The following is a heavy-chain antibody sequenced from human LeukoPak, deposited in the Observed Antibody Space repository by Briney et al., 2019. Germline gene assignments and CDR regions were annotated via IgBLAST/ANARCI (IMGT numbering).Heavy chain of an antibody. D-gene: IGHD5-12*01. CDR1: GGSFSGYY. V-gene: IGHV4-34*01. CDR2: INHRGST. CDR3: ARVSSLIVATNEYYFDY. J-gene: IGHJ4*02. Sequence: SETLSLTCAVYGGSFSGYYWSWIRQPPGKGLEWIGEINHRGSTNYNASLRSRGTISIDTSMNQFSLKLNSVSAADTAVYYCARVSSLIVATNEYYFDYWGQGTLVTVSS.